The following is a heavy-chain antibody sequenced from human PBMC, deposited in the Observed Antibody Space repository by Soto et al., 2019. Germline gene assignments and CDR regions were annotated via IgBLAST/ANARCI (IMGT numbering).Heavy chain of an antibody. CDR3: ARELQGLYYFDY. V-gene: IGHV1-3*01. Sequence: VASVKVSCKASEYTFTSYTMHWVRQAPGQRLEWMGWINGGNGNTKYSQKFQGRVTITRDTSASTAYMELSSLRSDDTAVYYCARELQGLYYFDYWGQGTLFTVAS. CDR2: INGGNGNT. CDR1: EYTFTSYT. D-gene: IGHD4-4*01. J-gene: IGHJ4*02.